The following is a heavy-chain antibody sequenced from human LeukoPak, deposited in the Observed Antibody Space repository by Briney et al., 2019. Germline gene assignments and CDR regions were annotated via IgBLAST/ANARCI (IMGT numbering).Heavy chain of an antibody. Sequence: GGSLRLSWAASGFTFSSYSMNWVRQAPGKGLEWVSYISSSSSTIYYADSVKGRFTISRDNAKNSLYLQMNSLRAEDTAVYYCARIAESYFYYYYYMDVWGKGTTVTVSS. V-gene: IGHV3-48*01. CDR2: ISSSSSTI. J-gene: IGHJ6*03. CDR1: GFTFSSYS. CDR3: ARIAESYFYYYYYMDV. D-gene: IGHD1-26*01.